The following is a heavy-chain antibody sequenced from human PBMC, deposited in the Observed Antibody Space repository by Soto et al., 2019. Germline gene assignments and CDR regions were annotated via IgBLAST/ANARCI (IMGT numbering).Heavy chain of an antibody. J-gene: IGHJ5*02. CDR3: TTDLIQLSQGPDWFDP. Sequence: PGGSLRLSCAASGFTFSNAWMNWVRQAPGKGLEWVGRIKSKTDGGTTDYAAPVKGRFTISRDDSKNTLYLQMNSLKTEDTAVYYCTTDLIQLSQGPDWFDPWGQGTLVTVSS. D-gene: IGHD5-18*01. CDR2: IKSKTDGGTT. V-gene: IGHV3-15*07. CDR1: GFTFSNAW.